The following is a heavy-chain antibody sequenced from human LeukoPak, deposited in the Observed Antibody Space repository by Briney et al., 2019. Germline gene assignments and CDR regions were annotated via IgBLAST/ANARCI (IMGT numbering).Heavy chain of an antibody. D-gene: IGHD3-3*01. J-gene: IGHJ4*02. CDR3: ARQVRYDFSYYFDY. CDR2: IYYSGST. V-gene: IGHV4-59*01. CDR1: GGSISSYY. Sequence: PSETLSLTCTVSGGSISSYYWSWIRQPPGKGLEWIGYIYYSGSTNYNPSLKSRVIISVDTSKNQFSLKLSSVTAADTAVYYCARQVRYDFSYYFDYWGQGTLVTVSS.